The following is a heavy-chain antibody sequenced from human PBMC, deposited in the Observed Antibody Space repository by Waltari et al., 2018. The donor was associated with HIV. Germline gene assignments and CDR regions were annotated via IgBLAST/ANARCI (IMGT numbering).Heavy chain of an antibody. V-gene: IGHV7-4-1*02. D-gene: IGHD4-4*01. CDR2: INTNTGNP. Sequence: QVQLVQSGSELKKPGASVKVSCKASGYTFTKYAMNWVRQAPGPGLEWMGWINTNTGNPTYAQGFTGRYVFSLDTSVSTAYLQISYLKAEDTAVYDCARIPPSRSHPYSYYEMDVWGQGTTVTVSS. J-gene: IGHJ6*02. CDR1: GYTFTKYA. CDR3: ARIPPSRSHPYSYYEMDV.